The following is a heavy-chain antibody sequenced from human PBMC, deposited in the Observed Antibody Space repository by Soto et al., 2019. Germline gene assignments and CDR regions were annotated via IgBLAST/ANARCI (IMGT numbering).Heavy chain of an antibody. CDR2: ISGSGGST. V-gene: IGHV3-23*01. Sequence: GGSLRLSCAASGLTFSCYAMSWVRQAPGKGLEWVSAISGSGGSTYYADSVKGRFTISRDNSKNTLYLQMNSLRAEDTAVYYCAKRSGIAVNWFDPWGQGTLVTVSS. CDR1: GLTFSCYA. D-gene: IGHD6-19*01. J-gene: IGHJ5*02. CDR3: AKRSGIAVNWFDP.